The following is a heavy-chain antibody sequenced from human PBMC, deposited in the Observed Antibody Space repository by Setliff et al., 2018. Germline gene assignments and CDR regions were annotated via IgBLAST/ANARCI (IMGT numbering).Heavy chain of an antibody. V-gene: IGHV3-43D*04. CDR2: ISWDGGST. CDR3: AKDISRYYYGMDV. CDR1: GFTFSSYE. Sequence: PGESLKISCAASGFTFSSYEMNWVRQAPGKGLEWVSLISWDGGSTYYADSVKGRFTISRDNSKNSLYLQMNSLRAEDTALYYCAKDISRYYYGMDVWGQGTTVTVSS. J-gene: IGHJ6*02.